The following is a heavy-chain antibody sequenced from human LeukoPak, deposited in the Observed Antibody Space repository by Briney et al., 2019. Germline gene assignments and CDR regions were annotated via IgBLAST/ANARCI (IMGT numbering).Heavy chain of an antibody. Sequence: GGSLRLSCAASGFTFSSYSMNWVRRAPGKGLEWVSSISSSSSYIYYADSVKGRFTISRDNAKNSLYLQMNSLRAEDTAVYYCARYLDPRVVMETDYWGQGTLVTVSS. V-gene: IGHV3-21*01. CDR3: ARYLDPRVVMETDY. CDR2: ISSSSSYI. CDR1: GFTFSSYS. J-gene: IGHJ4*02. D-gene: IGHD4-23*01.